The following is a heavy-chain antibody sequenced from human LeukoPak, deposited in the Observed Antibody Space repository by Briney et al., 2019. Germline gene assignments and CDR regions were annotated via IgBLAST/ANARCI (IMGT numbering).Heavy chain of an antibody. Sequence: GRSLRLSCAASGFTFSSYGMHWVRQAPGKGLEWVAVISYDGSNKYYADSVKGRFTISRDNSKTTLYLQMNSLRAEDTAVYYCAKASMGVFDPWGQGTLVTVSS. D-gene: IGHD1-26*01. CDR3: AKASMGVFDP. CDR2: ISYDGSNK. CDR1: GFTFSSYG. V-gene: IGHV3-30*18. J-gene: IGHJ5*02.